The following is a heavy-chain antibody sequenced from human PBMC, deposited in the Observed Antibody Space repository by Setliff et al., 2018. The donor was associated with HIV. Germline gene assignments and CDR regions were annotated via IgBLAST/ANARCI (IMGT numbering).Heavy chain of an antibody. D-gene: IGHD1-20*01. CDR2: IYPGDSHT. CDR1: GYSFTTHW. CDR3: ASSITVAAGRSHYYYAMDV. V-gene: IGHV5-51*01. Sequence: PGESLKISCETSGYSFTTHWIGWVRQMPGKGLEWMGVIYPGDSHTTYSPSFQGQVTISADQSVSTAYLQWSSLKASDTAMYYCASSITVAAGRSHYYYAMDVWGQGTTVTVSS. J-gene: IGHJ6*02.